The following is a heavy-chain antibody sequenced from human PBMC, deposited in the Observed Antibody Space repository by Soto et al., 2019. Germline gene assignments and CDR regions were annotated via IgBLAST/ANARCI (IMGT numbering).Heavy chain of an antibody. Sequence: SETLSLTCTVSGGSISSYYWSWIRQPPGKGLEWIGYIYYSGSTNYNPSLKSRVTISVDTSKNQFSLKLSSVTAADTAVYYCAREDIVEGDAFDIWGQGTMVT. D-gene: IGHD2-15*01. CDR3: AREDIVEGDAFDI. CDR1: GGSISSYY. J-gene: IGHJ3*02. CDR2: IYYSGST. V-gene: IGHV4-59*01.